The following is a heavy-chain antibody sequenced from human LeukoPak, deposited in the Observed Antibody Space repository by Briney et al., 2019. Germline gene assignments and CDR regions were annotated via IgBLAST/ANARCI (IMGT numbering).Heavy chain of an antibody. Sequence: GASVKVSCKASGYIFTTYGISWVRQAPGQGLEWMGRIIPIFGIANYAQKFQGRVTITADKSTSTAYMELSSLRSEDTAVYYCARDWYYDSSGYYHGPDYWGQGTLVTVSS. V-gene: IGHV1-69*04. CDR1: GYIFTTYG. CDR3: ARDWYYDSSGYYHGPDY. J-gene: IGHJ4*02. D-gene: IGHD3-22*01. CDR2: IIPIFGIA.